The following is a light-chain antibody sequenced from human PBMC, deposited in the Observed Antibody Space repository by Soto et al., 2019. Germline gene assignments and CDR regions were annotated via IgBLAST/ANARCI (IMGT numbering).Light chain of an antibody. Sequence: EIVLTKSPGTLSLSPGEGATLSCRASQSVSSSYLAWYQQKPGQAPRLLIYGASSRATGIPARFSGSESGTDFTLTISSLEPEDFAVYYCQQRSDWPLTFGQGTRLEIK. V-gene: IGKV3D-20*02. CDR1: QSVSSSY. J-gene: IGKJ5*01. CDR3: QQRSDWPLT. CDR2: GAS.